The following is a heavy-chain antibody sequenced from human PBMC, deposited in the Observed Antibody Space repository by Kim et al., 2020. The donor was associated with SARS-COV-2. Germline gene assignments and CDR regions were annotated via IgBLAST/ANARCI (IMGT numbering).Heavy chain of an antibody. Sequence: SETLSLTCTVSGGSISSGGYYWSWIRQHPGKGLEWIGYIYYSGSTYYNPSLKSRVTISVDTSKNQFSLKLSSVTAADTAVYYCARGAWIQQPTDYWGQGTLVTVSS. CDR3: ARGAWIQQPTDY. J-gene: IGHJ4*02. CDR1: GGSISSGGYY. D-gene: IGHD5-18*01. CDR2: IYYSGST. V-gene: IGHV4-31*03.